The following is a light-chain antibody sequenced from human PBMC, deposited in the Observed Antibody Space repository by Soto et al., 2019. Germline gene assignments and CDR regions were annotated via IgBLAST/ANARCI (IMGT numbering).Light chain of an antibody. CDR3: QQYDNRPLIT. V-gene: IGKV1-33*01. J-gene: IGKJ3*01. CDR2: DAS. Sequence: DIQMTQSPSSLSASVGDRVTITCQASQDISNYLNWYQQKPGKAPKLLIYDASNLETGVPSRFSGSGSGTDFTSTISSLQPEDIATYYCQQYDNRPLITFGPGTKVDIK. CDR1: QDISNY.